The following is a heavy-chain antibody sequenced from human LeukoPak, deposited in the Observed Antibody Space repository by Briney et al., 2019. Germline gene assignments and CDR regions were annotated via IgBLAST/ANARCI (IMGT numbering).Heavy chain of an antibody. J-gene: IGHJ3*02. D-gene: IGHD6-13*01. CDR1: GFTFSSYA. Sequence: GGSLRLSCAASGFTFSSYAMSWVRQAPGKGLEWVSAISGSGGSTYYADSVKGRFTISRDNSKNTLYLQMNSLRAEDTAVYYCAKDRPARSWYAGGAFDIWGQGTMVTVSS. CDR2: ISGSGGST. CDR3: AKDRPARSWYAGGAFDI. V-gene: IGHV3-23*01.